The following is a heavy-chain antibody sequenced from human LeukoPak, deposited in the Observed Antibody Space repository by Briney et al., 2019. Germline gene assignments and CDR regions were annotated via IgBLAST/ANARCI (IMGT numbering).Heavy chain of an antibody. Sequence: GGSLRLSCAASGFTFSSAWMTWVRQAPGKGLEWVGHIKNKTNGGTTDYAAPVKGRFIISRDDSKNTLYLQMNSLRTEDTAVYYCARGFCSSAYCYQGPFGFWGQGTLVTVSS. CDR2: IKNKTNGGTT. J-gene: IGHJ4*02. D-gene: IGHD2-2*01. CDR3: ARGFCSSAYCYQGPFGF. CDR1: GFTFSSAW. V-gene: IGHV3-15*01.